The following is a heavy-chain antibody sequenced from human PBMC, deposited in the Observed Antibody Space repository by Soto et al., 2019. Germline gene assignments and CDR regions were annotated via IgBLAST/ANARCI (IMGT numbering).Heavy chain of an antibody. J-gene: IGHJ4*02. V-gene: IGHV1-69*02. CDR3: ARGIAVAGPSLDY. CDR2: IIPILGIA. CDR1: GGTFSSYT. Sequence: SVKVSCKASGGTFSSYTISWVRQAPGQGLEWMGRIIPILGIANYAQKFQGRVTITADKSTSTAYMELSSLRSEDTAVYYCARGIAVAGPSLDYWGQGTLVTVSS. D-gene: IGHD6-19*01.